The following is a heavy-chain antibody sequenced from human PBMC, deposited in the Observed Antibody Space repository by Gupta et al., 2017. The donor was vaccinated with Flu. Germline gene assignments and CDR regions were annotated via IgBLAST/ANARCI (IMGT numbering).Heavy chain of an antibody. D-gene: IGHD3-22*01. CDR3: ARFRITMTYGMDV. CDR2: IKQEGSEK. J-gene: IGHJ6*02. Sequence: EVQLVESGGGLVQPGGSLRLSCAASGFTFSSYWMSWVRQAPGKGLEWVANIKQEGSEKYYVDSVKGRFTSSRDNAKNSLFLQMNSLRAEDTAGYYCARFRITMTYGMDVWGQGTTVTVSS. CDR1: GFTFSSYW. V-gene: IGHV3-7*04.